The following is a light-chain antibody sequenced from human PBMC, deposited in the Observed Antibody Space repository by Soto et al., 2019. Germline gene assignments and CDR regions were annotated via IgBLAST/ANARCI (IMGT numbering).Light chain of an antibody. V-gene: IGKV1-5*01. CDR1: QSISSW. Sequence: DIQMTQSPSTLSASIGDRVTITCRATQSISSWLAWYQQKPGEAPKLLIYDASSLQSGVPSRFSGSGSGTEFTLTISSLQPDDLATYYCQHYNSYSSFGPGTKVDIK. J-gene: IGKJ3*01. CDR3: QHYNSYSS. CDR2: DAS.